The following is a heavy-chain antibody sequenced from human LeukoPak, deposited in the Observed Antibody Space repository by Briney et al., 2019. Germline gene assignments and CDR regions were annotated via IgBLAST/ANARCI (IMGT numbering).Heavy chain of an antibody. J-gene: IGHJ3*02. CDR2: ISGSGGST. CDR3: ARVGDKPHAFDI. CDR1: GFTFSSYA. V-gene: IGHV3-23*01. Sequence: PGGSLRLSCAASGFTFSSYAMSWVRQAPGKGLEWVSAISGSGGSTYYADSVKGRFTISRDNAKNSLYLQMSSLRAEDTAVYYCARVGDKPHAFDIWGQGTMVTVSS. D-gene: IGHD3-16*01.